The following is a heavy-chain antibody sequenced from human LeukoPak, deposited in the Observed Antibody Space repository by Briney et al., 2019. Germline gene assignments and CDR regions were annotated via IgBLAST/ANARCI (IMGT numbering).Heavy chain of an antibody. V-gene: IGHV3-23*01. CDR1: GFTFSSYA. J-gene: IGHJ4*02. Sequence: GGSLRLSCAASGFTFSSYAMSWVGQAPGKGLEWGSAISGSGGSTYYADSVKGRFTISRDNSKNTLYLQMNSLRAEDTAVYYCAKDAVDSSGYYYPGWGQGTLVTVSS. CDR2: ISGSGGST. D-gene: IGHD3-22*01. CDR3: AKDAVDSSGYYYPG.